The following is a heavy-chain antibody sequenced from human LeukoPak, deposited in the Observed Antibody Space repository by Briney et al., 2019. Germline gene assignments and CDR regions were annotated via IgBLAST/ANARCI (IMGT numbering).Heavy chain of an antibody. V-gene: IGHV1-69*05. D-gene: IGHD2-2*01. J-gene: IGHJ5*02. CDR3: ARDYCSSTSCYWFDP. Sequence: ASVKVSCKASGGTFSSYAISWVRQAPGQGLEWMGGIIPIFGTANYAQKFQGRVTITTDESTSTAYMELSSLRSEDTAVYYSARDYCSSTSCYWFDPWGQGTLVTVYS. CDR2: IIPIFGTA. CDR1: GGTFSSYA.